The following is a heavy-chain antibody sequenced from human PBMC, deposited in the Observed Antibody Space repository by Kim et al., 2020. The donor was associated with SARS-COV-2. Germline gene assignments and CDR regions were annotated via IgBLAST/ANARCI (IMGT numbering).Heavy chain of an antibody. Sequence: GGSLRLSCAASGVTFSSYSMNWVRQAPGKGLEWVSYISSSSSTIYYADSVKGRFTISRDNAKNSLYLQMNSRRAEDTAVYYCASQEDRYCSSTSCYEYYYYGMDVWGQGTTVTVSS. D-gene: IGHD2-2*01. CDR1: GVTFSSYS. V-gene: IGHV3-48*04. J-gene: IGHJ6*02. CDR2: ISSSSSTI. CDR3: ASQEDRYCSSTSCYEYYYYGMDV.